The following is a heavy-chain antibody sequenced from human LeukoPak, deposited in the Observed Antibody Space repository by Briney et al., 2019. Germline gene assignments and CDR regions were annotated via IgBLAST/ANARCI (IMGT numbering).Heavy chain of an antibody. J-gene: IGHJ1*01. CDR3: AIMHGYYDGSGYWVQ. CDR2: ISRSGGST. V-gene: IGHV3-23*01. CDR1: GFTFSTSA. D-gene: IGHD3-22*01. Sequence: GGSLRLSCAASGFTFSTSAMSWVRQAPGKGLQWVSTISRSGGSTYYADSVEGRFTISRDNPRNTLYMQMNSLRDEDTALYYCAIMHGYYDGSGYWVQWGQGTLVTVSS.